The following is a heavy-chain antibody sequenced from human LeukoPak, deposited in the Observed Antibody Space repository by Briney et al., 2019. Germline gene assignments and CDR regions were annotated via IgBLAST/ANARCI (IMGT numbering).Heavy chain of an antibody. V-gene: IGHV1-18*01. CDR3: ARDRRRDTATIFRYYYYYYGMDV. CDR2: ISAYNGNT. D-gene: IGHD5-18*01. Sequence: WASVRVSCKASGYTFTSYGISWVRQAPGQGLEWMGWISAYNGNTNYAQKLQGRDTMTTDTSTSTAYMELRSLRSDDTAVYYCARDRRRDTATIFRYYYYYYGMDVWGQGTTVTVSS. J-gene: IGHJ6*02. CDR1: GYTFTSYG.